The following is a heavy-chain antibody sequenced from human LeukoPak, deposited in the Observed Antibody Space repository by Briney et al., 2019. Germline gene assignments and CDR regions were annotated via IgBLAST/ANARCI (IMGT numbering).Heavy chain of an antibody. V-gene: IGHV4-61*02. CDR2: IYTSGST. CDR3: ARNPRDDIAAPYYFDY. D-gene: IGHD5-12*01. CDR1: GGSISSGSYY. J-gene: IGHJ4*02. Sequence: TLSLTCTVSGGSISSGSYYWSWIRQPAGKGLEWIGRIYTSGSTNYNPSLKSRVTMSVDTSKNQFSLKLSSVTAADTAVYYCARNPRDDIAAPYYFDYWGQGTLVTVSS.